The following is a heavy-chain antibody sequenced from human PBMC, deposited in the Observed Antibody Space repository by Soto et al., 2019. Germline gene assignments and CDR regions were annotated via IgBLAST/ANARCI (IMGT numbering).Heavy chain of an antibody. CDR1: GGGNLRDYR. CDR3: ARGGDGYNFVAVY. CDR2: IIPKLGSA. J-gene: IGHJ4*02. V-gene: IGHV1-69*01. D-gene: IGHD2-21*01. Sequence: QVQLVQSGAEVKEPGSSVKVSCKASGGGNLRDYRTTWVRRAPGQGLEWMGGIIPKLGSANYAQNFQGRVTFTADESTNTGYMELRSLRSDYTADYYWARGGDGYNFVAVYCCQGTPVTVSS.